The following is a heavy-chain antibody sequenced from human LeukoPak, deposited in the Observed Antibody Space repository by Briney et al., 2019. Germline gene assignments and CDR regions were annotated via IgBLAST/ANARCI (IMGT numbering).Heavy chain of an antibody. V-gene: IGHV1-2*02. D-gene: IGHD3-22*01. CDR3: ARPDSSGYYYFDY. J-gene: IGHJ4*02. CDR2: INPNSGGT. Sequence: GASVKVSCKASGYNFTGYYMHWVRQAPGQGLEWMGWINPNSGGTNYAQKFQGRVTMTRDTSISTAYMELSRLRSDDTAVYYCARPDSSGYYYFDYWGQGTLVTVSS. CDR1: GYNFTGYY.